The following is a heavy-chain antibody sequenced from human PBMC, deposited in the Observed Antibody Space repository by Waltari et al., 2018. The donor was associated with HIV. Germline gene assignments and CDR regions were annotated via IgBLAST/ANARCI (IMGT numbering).Heavy chain of an antibody. CDR2: IYYSGST. CDR3: ASRGYQLLYDYYGMDV. V-gene: IGHV4-39*01. Sequence: QLQLQESGPGLVKPSETLSLTCTVSGGSISRSSYSWGWLRPPPGKGLEWIGSIYYSGSTYYNPSRKSRVTISVDTSKNQFSLKLSSVNAADTAVYYCASRGYQLLYDYYGMDVWGQGTTVTVSS. D-gene: IGHD2-2*01. J-gene: IGHJ6*02. CDR1: GGSISRSSYS.